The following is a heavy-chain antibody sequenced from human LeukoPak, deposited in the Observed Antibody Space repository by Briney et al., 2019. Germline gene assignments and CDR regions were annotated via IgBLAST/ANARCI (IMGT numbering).Heavy chain of an antibody. V-gene: IGHV1-2*02. D-gene: IGHD3-3*01. CDR3: FRLGDDY. CDR1: GYTFTGYY. Sequence: GASVKVSCKASGYTFTGYYIQWVRQAPGQGLEWMGWINPNSGGTNYAQRFQGRVTMTRDTSISTAYMELSGLRSDDTAMYYCFRLGDDYWGQGTLLTVSS. CDR2: INPNSGGT. J-gene: IGHJ4*02.